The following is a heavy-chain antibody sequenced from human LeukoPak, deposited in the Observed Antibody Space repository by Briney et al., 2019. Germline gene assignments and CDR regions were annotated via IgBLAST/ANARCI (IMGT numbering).Heavy chain of an antibody. Sequence: SQTLPLTCAVSGGSISSGGYSWSWIRQPPGKGLEWIGYIYHSGSTYYNPSFKSRVTISVDRSKNQFSLKLSSVTAADTAVYYCASGVIGYCSSTSCYTVGMDVWGQGTTVTVSS. V-gene: IGHV4-30-2*01. CDR1: GGSISSGGYS. J-gene: IGHJ6*02. CDR3: ASGVIGYCSSTSCYTVGMDV. CDR2: IYHSGST. D-gene: IGHD2-2*02.